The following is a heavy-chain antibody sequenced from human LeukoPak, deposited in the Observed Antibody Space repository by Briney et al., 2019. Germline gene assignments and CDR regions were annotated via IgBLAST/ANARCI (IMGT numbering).Heavy chain of an antibody. CDR3: AKDRTHRRYYDSSGYYNQYDC. CDR2: ISGNAAAT. Sequence: GGSLRLSCAASEFLFSNYAMSGVRQAPGKGLEWVSTISGNAAATYYADSVKGPFTISRDNSKNTLYLHMNSLRAEDTAVYYCAKDRTHRRYYDSSGYYNQYDCWGQGTLVTVSS. V-gene: IGHV3-23*01. J-gene: IGHJ4*02. CDR1: EFLFSNYA. D-gene: IGHD3-22*01.